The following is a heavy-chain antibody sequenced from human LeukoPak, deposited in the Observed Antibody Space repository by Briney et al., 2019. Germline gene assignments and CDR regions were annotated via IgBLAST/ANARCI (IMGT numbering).Heavy chain of an antibody. CDR1: GGSITGYF. V-gene: IGHV4-59*12. Sequence: SETLSLTCTVSGGSITGYFWSWIRQPPGKGLEWIGYVFYSGGTLYNPSLESRVTMSVGTSKSQFSLELTSVTAADTAVYYCARDQGPPRDAFDIWGQGTMVTVSS. J-gene: IGHJ3*02. CDR2: VFYSGGT. CDR3: ARDQGPPRDAFDI.